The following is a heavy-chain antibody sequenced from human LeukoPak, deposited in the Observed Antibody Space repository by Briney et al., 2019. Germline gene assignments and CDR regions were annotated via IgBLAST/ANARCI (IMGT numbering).Heavy chain of an antibody. V-gene: IGHV3-7*01. CDR2: IKQDGSEK. CDR1: GFTFNSYW. Sequence: GGSLRLSCAASGFTFNSYWMTWVRQAPGKGLEWVANIKQDGSEKLYVDSVKGRFAISRDNAKNSLYLQMNSLRAEDTAVYYCARDGIYYDILTGYYNYYYYYGMDVWGQGTTVTVSS. CDR3: ARDGIYYDILTGYYNYYYYYGMDV. D-gene: IGHD3-9*01. J-gene: IGHJ6*02.